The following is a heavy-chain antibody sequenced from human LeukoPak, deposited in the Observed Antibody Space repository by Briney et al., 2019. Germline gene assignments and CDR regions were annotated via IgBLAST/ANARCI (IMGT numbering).Heavy chain of an antibody. CDR1: GGSISSYY. J-gene: IGHJ5*02. CDR3: VRDNGAQFDP. CDR2: IYYSGST. Sequence: PSETLSLTCTVSGGSISSYYWSWIRQPPGKGLEWIGYIYYSGSTNYNPSLKSRVTISVDTSKNQFSLKLSSVTAADTAVYYCVRDNGAQFDPWGQGTLVTVSS. V-gene: IGHV4-59*01.